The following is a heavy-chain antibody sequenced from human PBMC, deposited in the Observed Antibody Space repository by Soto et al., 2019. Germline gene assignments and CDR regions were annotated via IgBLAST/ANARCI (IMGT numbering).Heavy chain of an antibody. Sequence: QVQLVQSGAEVKKPGSSVKVSCKASGGTFSSYAISWVRQAPGQGLEWMGGIIPIFGTANYAQKFQGRVTITEDESTSTDYIELSSRRSEDTVVYYCARGYYYDSSGYYSNAYYFDYWGQGTLVTVSS. CDR2: IIPIFGTA. D-gene: IGHD3-22*01. CDR3: ARGYYYDSSGYYSNAYYFDY. CDR1: GGTFSSYA. J-gene: IGHJ4*02. V-gene: IGHV1-69*01.